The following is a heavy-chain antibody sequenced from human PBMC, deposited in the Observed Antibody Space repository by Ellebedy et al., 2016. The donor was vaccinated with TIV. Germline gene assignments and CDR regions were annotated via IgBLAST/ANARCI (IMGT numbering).Heavy chain of an antibody. CDR2: ISYDGSNK. CDR1: GFTFRSYA. CDR3: AKGRGGGTDSRAPRYYFDY. V-gene: IGHV3-30-3*01. Sequence: PGGSLRPSCAPPGFTFRSYAMPWVRQAPGKGLEWVAVISYDGSNKSYTDSVEGLFIISRDTSKKTLYLQMNGLRDEDTAIYYCAKGRGGGTDSRAPRYYFDYWGLGTLVTVSS. J-gene: IGHJ4*02. D-gene: IGHD3-22*01.